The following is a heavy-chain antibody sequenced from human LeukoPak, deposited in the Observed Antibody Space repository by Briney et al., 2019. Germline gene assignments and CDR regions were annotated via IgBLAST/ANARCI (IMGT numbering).Heavy chain of an antibody. D-gene: IGHD1-1*01. CDR2: TYYRSKWYN. J-gene: IGHJ4*02. CDR3: ARATGTFDY. Sequence: SQTLSRTCAISGNSVSSNSGAWNWIRQSPSRGLEWLGRTYYRSKWYNHYAVSVKSRITIKPDTSKNQFSLQLNSVTPEDTAVYYCARATGTFDYWGQGTLVTVSS. V-gene: IGHV6-1*01. CDR1: GNSVSSNSGA.